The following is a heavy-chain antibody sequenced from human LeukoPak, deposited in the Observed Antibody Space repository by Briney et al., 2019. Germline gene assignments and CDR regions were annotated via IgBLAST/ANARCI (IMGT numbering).Heavy chain of an antibody. CDR3: ARHVNYFDSGPLDAFDI. V-gene: IGHV5-10-1*01. CDR1: GYTFSNYW. Sequence: GESLRISCKGSGYTFSNYWITWVRQMPGKGLEWMGRIDPGGSYCNYGPYFQGHVTISADKSISTVYLQWSSLKASDTAKFFCARHVNYFDSGPLDAFDIWGQGTMVTVSS. D-gene: IGHD3-10*01. CDR2: IDPGGSYC. J-gene: IGHJ3*02.